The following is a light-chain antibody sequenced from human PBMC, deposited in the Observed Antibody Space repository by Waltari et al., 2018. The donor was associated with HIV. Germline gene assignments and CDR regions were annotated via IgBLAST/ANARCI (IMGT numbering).Light chain of an antibody. CDR1: SSHTAGST. CDR3: ATWDDSLNGWV. J-gene: IGLJ3*02. CDR2: RNN. Sequence: SVLTHRRPAAGTPGQRVPIPCSGCSSHTAGSTVNWYRQLPGTAPKLLIYRNNQRPSGVPDRFSGSKSGTSASLAISGLQSDYEADYYCATWDDSLNGWVFGGGTKLTVL. V-gene: IGLV1-44*01.